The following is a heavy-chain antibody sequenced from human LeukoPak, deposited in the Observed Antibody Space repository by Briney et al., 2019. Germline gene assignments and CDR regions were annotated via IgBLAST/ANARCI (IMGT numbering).Heavy chain of an antibody. CDR3: ARRHSSGHDAFDI. D-gene: IGHD6-19*01. CDR1: GYTFTVYY. Sequence: ASVRVSSKASGYTFTVYYMHCVRQAPGQGLEWMGWINPDSGGTNYAQMFQGRVTMTRDTSISAAYMELSRLTSDDTAVYYCARRHSSGHDAFDIWGQGTMVTVSS. J-gene: IGHJ3*02. V-gene: IGHV1-2*02. CDR2: INPDSGGT.